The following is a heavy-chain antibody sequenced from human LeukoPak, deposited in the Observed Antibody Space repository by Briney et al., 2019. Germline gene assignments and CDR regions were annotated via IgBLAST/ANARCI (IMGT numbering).Heavy chain of an antibody. J-gene: IGHJ4*02. CDR3: ARDQYDSVWGSYRPYFDF. D-gene: IGHD3-16*02. CDR1: GYTFSCYG. V-gene: IGHV1-18*04. Sequence: ASVKVSCKASGYTFSCYGISWERHAPGQGLEWMGSINPYTGDTKYAERLQDRVIMTTDTSTRTAYMELRSLTSDDTAVFYCARDQYDSVWGSYRPYFDFWGQGTLVTVSS. CDR2: INPYTGDT.